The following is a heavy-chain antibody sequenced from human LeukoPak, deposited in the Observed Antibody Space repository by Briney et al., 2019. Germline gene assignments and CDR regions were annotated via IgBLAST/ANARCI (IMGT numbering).Heavy chain of an antibody. CDR3: ARATVVSPNY. V-gene: IGHV4-39*07. D-gene: IGHD4-23*01. CDR1: GGSISSSSYY. Sequence: SETLSLTCTVSGGSISSSSYYWGWIRQPPGKGLEWIGSIYYSGSTYYKPSLKSRVTISVDTSKNQFSLKLSSVTAADTAVYYCARATVVSPNYWGQGTLVTVSS. CDR2: IYYSGST. J-gene: IGHJ4*02.